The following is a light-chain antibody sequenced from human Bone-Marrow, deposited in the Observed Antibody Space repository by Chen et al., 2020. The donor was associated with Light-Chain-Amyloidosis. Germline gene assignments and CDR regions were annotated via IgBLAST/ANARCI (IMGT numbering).Light chain of an antibody. CDR3: AAWDDSLNGPV. CDR2: SNN. J-gene: IGLJ3*02. CDR1: SSNIGSNT. Sequence: QSVLTQPPSASGTPGQRVTISCSGSSSNIGSNTVNWYQQLPGTAPKLLIYSNNQRPSGVPDRLSGSKCGTSASLAISGLQSEDEADYYCAAWDDSLNGPVFGGGTKLTVL. V-gene: IGLV1-44*01.